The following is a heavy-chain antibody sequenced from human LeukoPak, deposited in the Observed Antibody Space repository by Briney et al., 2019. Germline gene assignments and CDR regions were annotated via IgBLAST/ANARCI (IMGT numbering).Heavy chain of an antibody. J-gene: IGHJ4*02. Sequence: GGSLKLSCAASGFTLSGSAMHWVRQASGKGLEWVGRIRSKANSYATAYAASVKGRFTISRDDSKNTAYLQMNSLKTEDTAVYYCTRLGSYGIDYWGQGTLVTVSS. CDR3: TRLGSYGIDY. D-gene: IGHD5-18*01. CDR2: IRSKANSYAT. V-gene: IGHV3-73*01. CDR1: GFTLSGSA.